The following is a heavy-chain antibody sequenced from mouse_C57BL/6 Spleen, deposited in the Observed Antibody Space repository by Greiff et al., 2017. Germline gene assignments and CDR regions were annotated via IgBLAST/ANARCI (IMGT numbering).Heavy chain of an antibody. V-gene: IGHV5-4*01. CDR1: GFTFSSYA. D-gene: IGHD1-1*01. Sequence: EVKLVESGGGLVKPGGSLKLSCAASGFTFSSYAMSWVRQTPEKRLEWVATISDGGSYTYYPDNVKGRFTISRDNAKNNLYLQMSHLKSEDTAMNDCAREDSSYYIDCWSEGGTLTVSS. CDR3: AREDSSYYIDC. CDR2: ISDGGSYT. J-gene: IGHJ2*01.